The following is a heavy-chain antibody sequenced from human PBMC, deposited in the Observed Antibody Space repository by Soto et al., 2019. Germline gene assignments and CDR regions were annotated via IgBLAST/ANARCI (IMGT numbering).Heavy chain of an antibody. V-gene: IGHV1-46*01. CDR1: GYTFIDYF. CDR2: INPSDHNT. CDR3: ARGTRCD. Sequence: QVQLVQSGAEVKKPGASGKVSCKASGYTFIDYFIHWVRQAPGQGLEWMAMINPSDHNTRYAQKFQVRVTLTTYTSTSTVYMDLSNLRSDDTAFYFCARGTRCDWGQGTLGTFSS. J-gene: IGHJ1*01.